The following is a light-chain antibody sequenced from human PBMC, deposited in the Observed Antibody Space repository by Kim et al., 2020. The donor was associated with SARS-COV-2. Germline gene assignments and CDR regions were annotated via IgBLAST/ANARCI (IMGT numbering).Light chain of an antibody. CDR3: SSYAGSNNYV. CDR1: SRDVGNYNS. CDR2: EVT. V-gene: IGLV2-8*01. J-gene: IGLJ1*01. Sequence: GKTVTIPPHVTSRDVGNYNSVDWYQQHPGKAPKLMIYEVTKRPSGVPDRFSGSKSGNTASLTVSGLQAEDEAEYYCSSYAGSNNYVSGTGTKVTVL.